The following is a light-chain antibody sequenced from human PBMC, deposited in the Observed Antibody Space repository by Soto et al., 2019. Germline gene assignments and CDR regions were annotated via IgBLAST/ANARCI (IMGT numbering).Light chain of an antibody. Sequence: QSVLTQPASVSGSPGQSITISCSGTTSDVGGYNLVSWYQQHTAKAPKLLIYEGTQRPSGVSSRFSGSKSGNTASLTISGLQAEDEADYYCSSYTSSRTVFGTGTKLTVL. CDR3: SSYTSSRTV. V-gene: IGLV2-14*02. CDR1: TSDVGGYNL. CDR2: EGT. J-gene: IGLJ1*01.